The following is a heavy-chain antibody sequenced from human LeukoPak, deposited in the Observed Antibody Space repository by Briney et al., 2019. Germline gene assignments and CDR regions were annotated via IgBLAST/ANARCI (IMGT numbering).Heavy chain of an antibody. V-gene: IGHV3-74*01. J-gene: IGHJ4*02. Sequence: GSLRLSCAASGFTFSSYWMNWVRQAPGKGLVWVSRIASDGSSTTYADSVKGRFSISRDNAKNTLYLLMNSLRVEDTAVYYCARGRPHGNDYWGQGTLVTVSS. CDR3: ARGRPHGNDY. CDR1: GFTFSSYW. D-gene: IGHD4-23*01. CDR2: IASDGSST.